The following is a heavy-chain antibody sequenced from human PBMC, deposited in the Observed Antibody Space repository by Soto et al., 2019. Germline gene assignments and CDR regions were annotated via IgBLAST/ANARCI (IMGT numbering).Heavy chain of an antibody. D-gene: IGHD1-1*01. CDR2: VYYSGTT. CDR1: GGSILNYY. V-gene: IGHV4-59*01. J-gene: IGHJ6*02. Sequence: SETLSLTCTVSGGSILNYYWRWIRQPPGKGLEWIGYVYYSGTTNYNPSLKSRVTISVDTSKNQFSLKLSSVTAADTAVYYCAREGTYKNYYYYGMDVWGQGTTVTVS. CDR3: AREGTYKNYYYYGMDV.